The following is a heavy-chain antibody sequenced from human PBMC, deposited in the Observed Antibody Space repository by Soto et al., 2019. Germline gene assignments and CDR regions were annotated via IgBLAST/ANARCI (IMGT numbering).Heavy chain of an antibody. D-gene: IGHD3-16*01. J-gene: IGHJ3*02. CDR3: ARGMITLMNGAFDI. Sequence: QVQLQESGPGLVKPSETLSLTCTVSGGSISSYYWSWIRQSPGKGLEWIAYIYYSGSSNYNPSLKSRVTISVDTSNNQFSLKLSSVTAADSAMYYCARGMITLMNGAFDIWGQGTKVTVSS. V-gene: IGHV4-59*01. CDR2: IYYSGSS. CDR1: GGSISSYY.